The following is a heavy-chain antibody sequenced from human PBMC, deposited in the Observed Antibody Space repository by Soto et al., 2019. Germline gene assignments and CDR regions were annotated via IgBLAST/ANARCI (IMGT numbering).Heavy chain of an antibody. D-gene: IGHD3-22*01. Sequence: EVQLVESGGGLVQPGGSLRLSCAASGFTFSSYWMHWVRQAPGKGLVWVSRINSDGSSTSYADSVKGRFTISRDNAKNTLYLQMNSLRAEDTAVYYCARGPYYYDSSGYYFSTGLTGAFDIWGQGTMVTVSS. CDR1: GFTFSSYW. CDR3: ARGPYYYDSSGYYFSTGLTGAFDI. V-gene: IGHV3-74*01. J-gene: IGHJ3*02. CDR2: INSDGSST.